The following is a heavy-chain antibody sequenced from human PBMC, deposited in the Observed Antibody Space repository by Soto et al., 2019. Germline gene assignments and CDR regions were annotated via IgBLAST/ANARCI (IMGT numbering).Heavy chain of an antibody. V-gene: IGHV3-49*03. CDR2: IRSKAYGGTT. CDR3: TRDRRLQYLYYFDY. CDR1: GFTFGDYA. J-gene: IGHJ4*02. Sequence: GGSLRLSCTASGFTFGDYAVSWFRQAPGKGLEWVGFIRSKAYGGTTEYAASVKGRFTISRDDSKSIAYLQMNSLKTEDTAVYYCTRDRRLQYLYYFDYWGQGTLVTVSS. D-gene: IGHD4-4*01.